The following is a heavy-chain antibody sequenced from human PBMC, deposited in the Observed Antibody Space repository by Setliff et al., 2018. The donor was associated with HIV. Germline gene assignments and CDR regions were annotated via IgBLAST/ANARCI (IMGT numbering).Heavy chain of an antibody. J-gene: IGHJ3*02. D-gene: IGHD6-19*01. CDR1: GYTFTSYG. CDR2: INPYNGNT. Sequence: ASVKVSCKASGYTFTSYGISWVRQAPGQGLEWMGWINPYNGNTNYAQKLQGRVTMTTDTSTSTAYMELRSLRSDDTAIYYCASGRGEYSSGWYRNALDIWGQGTMVT. V-gene: IGHV1-18*01. CDR3: ASGRGEYSSGWYRNALDI.